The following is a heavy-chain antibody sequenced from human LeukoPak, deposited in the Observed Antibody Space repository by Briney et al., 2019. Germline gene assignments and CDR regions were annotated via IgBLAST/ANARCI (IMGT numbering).Heavy chain of an antibody. D-gene: IGHD3-22*01. V-gene: IGHV3-66*01. J-gene: IGHJ4*02. CDR1: GFTVSSNY. Sequence: GGSLRLFCAASGFTVSSNYMSRVRQAPGKGLEWVSVIYGGGSTYYADSVKGRFTISRDNSKNTLYLQMNSLRAEDTAVYYCAGNYYDSSGYLQWGQGTLVTVSS. CDR2: IYGGGST. CDR3: AGNYYDSSGYLQ.